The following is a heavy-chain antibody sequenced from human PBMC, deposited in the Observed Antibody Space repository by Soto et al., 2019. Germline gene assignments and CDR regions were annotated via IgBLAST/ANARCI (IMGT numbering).Heavy chain of an antibody. J-gene: IGHJ6*02. CDR3: ARRVDISGPGGVFDV. CDR1: GYSFTSYW. V-gene: IGHV5-51*01. CDR2: VYPDDSDT. D-gene: IGHD3-16*01. Sequence: PGASLKISCKGSGYSFTSYWIGWVRQLPGKGLEWMGVVYPDDSDTIYSPSFQGQVTISVDKFISTAYLQWSSLKASDTAMYYGARRVDISGPGGVFDVWGQGTTVTVSS.